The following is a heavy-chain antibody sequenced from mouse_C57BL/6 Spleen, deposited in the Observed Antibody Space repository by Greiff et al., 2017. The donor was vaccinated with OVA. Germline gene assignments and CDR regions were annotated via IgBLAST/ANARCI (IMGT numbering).Heavy chain of an antibody. CDR2: IYPGSGST. CDR3: AGYGNYLYYFDY. Sequence: QVQLQQSGAELVKPGASVKMSCKASGYTFTSYWITWVKQRPGQGLEWIGDIYPGSGSTNYNEKFKSKATLTVDTSSSTAYMQLSSLTSEDSAVYYCAGYGNYLYYFDYWGQGTTLTVSS. D-gene: IGHD2-1*01. CDR1: GYTFTSYW. V-gene: IGHV1-55*01. J-gene: IGHJ2*01.